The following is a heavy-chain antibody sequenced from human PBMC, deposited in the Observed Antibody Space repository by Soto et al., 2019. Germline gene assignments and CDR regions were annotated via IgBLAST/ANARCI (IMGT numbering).Heavy chain of an antibody. D-gene: IGHD2-2*01. CDR1: GCTFSSYT. V-gene: IGHV1-69*02. CDR2: IIPILGVA. CDR3: ASPPRLNCSSTSCHEDYYYYYYMDV. Sequence: GASVKVSCKDSGCTFSSYTISWVRQAPGQGLEWMGRIIPILGVANYAQKFQGRVTITADKSTSTAYMELSSLRSEDTAVYYCASPPRLNCSSTSCHEDYYYYYYMDVWGKGTTVTVSS. J-gene: IGHJ6*03.